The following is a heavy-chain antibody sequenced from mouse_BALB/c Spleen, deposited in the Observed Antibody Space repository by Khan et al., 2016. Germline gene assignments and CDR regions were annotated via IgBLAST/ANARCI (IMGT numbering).Heavy chain of an antibody. Sequence: QGQLKESGPELVKPGTLVKISCKASGYTFTSYDINWVKQRPGQGLEWSGWIYPGDGTTKYHEKFKGKATLTADKSSRTAYMQRSSLTSETSAVYFCAREFVYWGQGTLVTVSA. V-gene: IGHV1S56*01. CDR3: AREFVY. CDR1: GYTFTSYD. J-gene: IGHJ3*01. CDR2: IYPGDGTT.